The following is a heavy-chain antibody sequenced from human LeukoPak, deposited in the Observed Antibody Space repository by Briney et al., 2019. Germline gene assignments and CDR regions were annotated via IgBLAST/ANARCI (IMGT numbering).Heavy chain of an antibody. CDR2: IYYSGST. D-gene: IGHD3-22*01. CDR1: GGSISSSSYY. CDR3: ARLKDYTVATMIVVAHAFDI. J-gene: IGHJ3*02. Sequence: SETLSLTCTVSGGSISSSSYYWGWIRQPPGKGLEWIGSIYYSGSTYYNPSLKSRVTISVDTSKNQFSLKLSSVTAADTAVYYCARLKDYTVATMIVVAHAFDIWGQGTMVTVSS. V-gene: IGHV4-39*01.